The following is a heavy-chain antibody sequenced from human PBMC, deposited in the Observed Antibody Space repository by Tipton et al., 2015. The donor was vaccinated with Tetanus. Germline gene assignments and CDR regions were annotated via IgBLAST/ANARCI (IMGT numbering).Heavy chain of an antibody. CDR3: ATDEYSNGLFRN. V-gene: IGHV4-39*07. CDR1: GASISTSRFY. CDR2: IYYTGST. Sequence: TLSLTCTVSGASISTSRFYWAWIRQSPGKGLDWIGSIYYTGSTVYNPSLKSRVTMSVDSSKSQFSLDLRSVTASDTAVYYCATDEYSNGLFRNWGQGTQVTVST. D-gene: IGHD2/OR15-2a*01. J-gene: IGHJ4*02.